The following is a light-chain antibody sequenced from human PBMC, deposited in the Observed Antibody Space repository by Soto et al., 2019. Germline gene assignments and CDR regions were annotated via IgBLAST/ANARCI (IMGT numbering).Light chain of an antibody. J-gene: IGKJ3*01. CDR2: DAS. CDR3: QQHHDLPFT. V-gene: IGKV1-33*01. CDR1: QDISKF. Sequence: DIQMTQSPSSLSASVGDRVTITCQASQDISKFLNWYQQKPGQAPKLLIYDASNLETGVPSRFSGSGSGTDFTFTISGLQPEDLATYYCQQHHDLPFTFGPGTKVDIK.